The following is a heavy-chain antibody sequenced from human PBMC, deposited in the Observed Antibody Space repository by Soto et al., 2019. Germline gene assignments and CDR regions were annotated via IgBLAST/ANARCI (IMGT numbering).Heavy chain of an antibody. D-gene: IGHD5-12*01. J-gene: IGHJ4*02. CDR3: ASTRLVATSVWY. V-gene: IGHV4-39*01. CDR2: IYYSGST. Sequence: SETLSLTCTVSCGSLSTSSYYWGWIRQPPGRGLEWIGSIYYSGSTYYNPSLKSRVTISVDTSKNQFSLKLSSVTAADTAVYYCASTRLVATSVWYWGQGTLVTSPQ. CDR1: CGSLSTSSYY.